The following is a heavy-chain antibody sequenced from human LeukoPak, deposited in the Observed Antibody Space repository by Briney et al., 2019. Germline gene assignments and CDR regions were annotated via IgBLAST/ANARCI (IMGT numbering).Heavy chain of an antibody. J-gene: IGHJ4*02. CDR2: IYYSGST. CDR3: ARDLRGYSYGYDY. CDR1: GVSISSGDYY. Sequence: PSETLSLTCTVSGVSISSGDYYWSWIRQPPGKGLEWIGYIYYSGSTYYNPSLKSRVTISVDTSKNQFSLKLSSVTAADTAVYYCARDLRGYSYGYDYWGQGTLVTVSS. D-gene: IGHD5-18*01. V-gene: IGHV4-30-4*08.